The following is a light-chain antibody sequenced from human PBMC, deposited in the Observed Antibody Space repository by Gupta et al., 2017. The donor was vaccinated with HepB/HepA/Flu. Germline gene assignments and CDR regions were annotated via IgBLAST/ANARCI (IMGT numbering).Light chain of an antibody. J-gene: IGLJ1*01. CDR3: QVWGSDSESV. CDR1: NFGSKG. Sequence: SYVLTQPPSVSVAPGKTARITCGGNNFGSKGVHWYQQKPGQAPVLFVYDDTDQPSGIPERFSGSKSGNTATLTISRVEPGDEADYFCQVWGSDSESVFGTGTKVTVL. V-gene: IGLV3-21*03. CDR2: DDT.